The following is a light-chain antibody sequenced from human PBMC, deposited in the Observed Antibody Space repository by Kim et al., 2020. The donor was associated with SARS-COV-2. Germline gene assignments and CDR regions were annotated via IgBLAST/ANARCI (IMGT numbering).Light chain of an antibody. V-gene: IGKV3-15*01. CDR1: HTYGIN. CDR2: GAS. Sequence: PATLSMSPGETAALSCRSSHTYGINLAWYQQKPGQAPRLLIYGASTRATGIPARFSGSGSGTEFTLTISSLQSDDFAVYYCQQFQTFGQGTKLEIK. J-gene: IGKJ2*01. CDR3: QQFQT.